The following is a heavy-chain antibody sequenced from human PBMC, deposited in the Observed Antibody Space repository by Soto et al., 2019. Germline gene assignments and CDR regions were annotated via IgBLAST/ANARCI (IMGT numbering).Heavy chain of an antibody. Sequence: SETLSRTWAVYGGSFSCYYWSGSRQPPGKGLEWIGEINHSGSTNYNPSLKSRVTISVDTSKNQFSLKLSSVTAADTAVYYCARDLRGTNYYYYGMDVWGQGTTVTVSS. V-gene: IGHV4-34*01. CDR3: ARDLRGTNYYYYGMDV. CDR1: GGSFSCYY. CDR2: INHSGST. J-gene: IGHJ6*02. D-gene: IGHD3-16*01.